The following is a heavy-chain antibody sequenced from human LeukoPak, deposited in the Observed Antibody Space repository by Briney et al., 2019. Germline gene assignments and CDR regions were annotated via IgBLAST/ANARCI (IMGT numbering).Heavy chain of an antibody. D-gene: IGHD3-3*01. CDR3: ATDRGWRTSGYYLYYFEY. Sequence: GGSLRLSCAASGFIFTNYFMSWVRQAPGKGLEWVASIKHDGSEKYYVDSVRGRFTISRDNTMNSLYLQMSSLRAEDTTVYYCATDRGWRTSGYYLYYFEYWGQGTLVTYSS. V-gene: IGHV3-7*01. J-gene: IGHJ4*02. CDR2: IKHDGSEK. CDR1: GFIFTNYF.